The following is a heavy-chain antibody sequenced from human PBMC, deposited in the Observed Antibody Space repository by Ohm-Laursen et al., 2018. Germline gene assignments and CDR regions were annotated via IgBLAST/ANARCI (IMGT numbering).Heavy chain of an antibody. Sequence: GSLRLSCAASGFSVSSNYMSWVRQAPGKGLEWVSVIYSGGSTYYADSVKDRFTISRDNSKNTLYLQMNSLRAEDTAVYYCARDGRYDSWYEYYGMDVWGQGTTVTVSS. V-gene: IGHV3-53*01. CDR1: GFSVSSNY. J-gene: IGHJ6*02. CDR2: IYSGGST. CDR3: ARDGRYDSWYEYYGMDV. D-gene: IGHD3-3*01.